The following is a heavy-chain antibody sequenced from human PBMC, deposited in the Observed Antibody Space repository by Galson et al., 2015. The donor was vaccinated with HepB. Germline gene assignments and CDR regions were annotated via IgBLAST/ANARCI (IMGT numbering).Heavy chain of an antibody. J-gene: IGHJ5*02. CDR1: GGSISSGSYY. D-gene: IGHD3-22*01. Sequence: PLSLTCTVSGGSISSGSYYWSWLRQPAGKGLEWIGRIYTSGSTNYNPSLKSRVTMSVDTSKNQFSLKLSSVTAADTAVYYCAGEGSGYYRGWFDPWGQGTLVTVSS. CDR2: IYTSGST. V-gene: IGHV4-61*02. CDR3: AGEGSGYYRGWFDP.